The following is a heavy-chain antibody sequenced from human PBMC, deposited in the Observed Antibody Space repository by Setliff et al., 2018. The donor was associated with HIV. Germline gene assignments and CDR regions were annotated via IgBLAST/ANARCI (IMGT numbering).Heavy chain of an antibody. CDR3: ARAGVPYNCWSGYCYYYYYMDV. CDR1: GYTFNTYD. CDR2: MNANSGSA. V-gene: IGHV1-8*02. D-gene: IGHD3-3*01. Sequence: GASVKVSCKASGYTFNTYDLVWVRHTSGQGLEWMGSMNANSGSAVYAPQFQGRVTMTRNTSISTAYMDMNSLRAEDTAVYYCARAGVPYNCWSGYCYYYYYMDVWGKGTTVTVSS. J-gene: IGHJ6*03.